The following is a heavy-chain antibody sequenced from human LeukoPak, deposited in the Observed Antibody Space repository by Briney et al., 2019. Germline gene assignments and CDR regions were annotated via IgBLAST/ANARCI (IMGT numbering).Heavy chain of an antibody. J-gene: IGHJ6*03. D-gene: IGHD4-17*01. CDR1: GYTFTSYY. CDR3: ASTTPYYYYMDV. Sequence: GASVKVSCKASGYTFTSYYMHWVRQAPGQGLEWMGIINPSGGSTSYAQKFQGRVTMTRDMSTSTVHMELSSLRSEDTAVYYCASTTPYYYYMDVWGKGTTVTASS. V-gene: IGHV1-46*01. CDR2: INPSGGST.